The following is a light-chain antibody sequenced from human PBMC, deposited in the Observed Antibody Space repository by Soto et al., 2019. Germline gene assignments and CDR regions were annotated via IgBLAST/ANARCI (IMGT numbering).Light chain of an antibody. V-gene: IGKV1-39*01. CDR2: AAS. CDR1: QSINSY. J-gene: IGKJ4*01. Sequence: DIQMTQSPSSLSAYVGDRVTITCRASQSINSYLNWYQQKPGKAPKLLIYAASSLQSGVPSRFGGSGSGTDFTLTISSLQPEDFATYYCQQSSTTLLTFGGGTRVEIQ. CDR3: QQSSTTLLT.